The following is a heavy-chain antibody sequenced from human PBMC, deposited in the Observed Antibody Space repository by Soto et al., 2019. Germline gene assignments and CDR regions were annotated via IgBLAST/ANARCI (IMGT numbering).Heavy chain of an antibody. CDR3: ANYNWNSKSFDY. J-gene: IGHJ4*02. CDR2: ISSSSSYI. D-gene: IGHD1-7*01. V-gene: IGHV3-21*01. Sequence: PGGSLRLSCAASGFTFSSYSMNWVRQAPGKGLEWVSSISSSSSYIYYADSVKGRFTISRDNAKNSLYLQMNSLRAEDTAVYYCANYNWNSKSFDYWGQGTLVTVS. CDR1: GFTFSSYS.